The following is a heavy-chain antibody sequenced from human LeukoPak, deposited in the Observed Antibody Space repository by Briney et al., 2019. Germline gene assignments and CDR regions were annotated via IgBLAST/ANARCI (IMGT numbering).Heavy chain of an antibody. CDR1: GGSISSSSYY. D-gene: IGHD1-26*01. J-gene: IGHJ4*02. Sequence: PSETLSLTCTVSGGSISSSSYYWGWIRQPPGKGLEWIGSIYYSGSTYYNPSLKSRVTISVDTSKNQFSLKLSSVTAAGTAVYYCAREYSGSYRVFDYWGQGTLVTVSS. CDR3: AREYSGSYRVFDY. V-gene: IGHV4-39*07. CDR2: IYYSGST.